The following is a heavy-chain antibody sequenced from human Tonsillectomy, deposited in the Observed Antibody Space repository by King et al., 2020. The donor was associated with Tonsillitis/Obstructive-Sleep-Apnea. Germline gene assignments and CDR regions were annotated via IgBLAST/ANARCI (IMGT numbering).Heavy chain of an antibody. CDR2: SYYSGST. CDR3: ARSHPPPAGIYYYYYVDV. Sequence: VQLQESGPGLGKPSETLSLPCTVFGGSISSYFWSWFRQPPGKGLEWIGQSYYSGSTNYHPSLNSRCTISLDTSKIQFSLKLSSLTAAVTAVYYCARSHPPPAGIYYYYYVDVWGKGTTVTVSS. CDR1: GGSISSYF. V-gene: IGHV4-59*01. D-gene: IGHD2-21*01. J-gene: IGHJ6*03.